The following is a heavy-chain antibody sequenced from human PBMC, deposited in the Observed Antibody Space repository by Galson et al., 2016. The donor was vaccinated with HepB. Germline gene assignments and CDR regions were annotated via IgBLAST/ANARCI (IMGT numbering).Heavy chain of an antibody. CDR1: SGSITTTSFY. Sequence: SETLSLTCSVSSGSITTTSFYWAWIRQPPGKGLEWIGNIYHTGSTYYNPSLKSRVILSVGTSKNQFSLRVNSVTAADTAVYYCARHGCGPTSCSYNWFDPWGQGNLVTVSS. V-gene: IGHV4-39*01. D-gene: IGHD2-2*01. CDR3: ARHGCGPTSCSYNWFDP. J-gene: IGHJ5*02. CDR2: IYHTGST.